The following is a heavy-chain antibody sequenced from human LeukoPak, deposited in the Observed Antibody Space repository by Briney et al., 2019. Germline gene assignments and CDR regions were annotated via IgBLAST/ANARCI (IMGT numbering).Heavy chain of an antibody. CDR1: GGTFRSYA. V-gene: IGHV1-69*05. J-gene: IGHJ5*02. D-gene: IGHD6-6*01. CDR3: ARTPYSSSSRYWFDP. Sequence: SVKVSCKASGGTFRSYAISWVRQAPGQGLEWMGGIIPIFGTANYAQKFQGRVTITTDESTSTAYMELSSLRSEDTAVYYCARTPYSSSSRYWFDPWGQGTLVTVSS. CDR2: IIPIFGTA.